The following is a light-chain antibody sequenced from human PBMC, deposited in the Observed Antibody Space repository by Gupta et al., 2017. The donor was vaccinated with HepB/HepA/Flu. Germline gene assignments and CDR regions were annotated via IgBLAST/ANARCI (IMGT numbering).Light chain of an antibody. CDR3: QQRANWPPT. J-gene: IGKJ3*01. CDR1: QSVSDF. Sequence: EILLTQSPAKLSLSQGERATLSCRASQSVSDFLHWYQQRPGQAPRLLIYDTSNRATGTPARFSGSGSGTDFTLTISILEPEDFAVYYCQQRANWPPTFGPGTKVGIK. CDR2: DTS. V-gene: IGKV3-11*01.